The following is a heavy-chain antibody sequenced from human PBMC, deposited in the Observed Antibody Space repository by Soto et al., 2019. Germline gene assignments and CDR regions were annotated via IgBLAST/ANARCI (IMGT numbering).Heavy chain of an antibody. J-gene: IGHJ4*02. CDR2: INPNSGGT. CDR1: GYTFTDYF. D-gene: IGHD4-4*01. V-gene: IGHV1-2*02. CDR3: ARDSNYDAFDY. Sequence: QVQLVQSGAEVKKPGASVKVSCKASGYTFTDYFIHWVRQAPGQGLEWMGWINPNSGGTKYGQKFQGRVTMTRDTSISTAYMELRRLTSDDTAVYSWARDSNYDAFDYWGQGTLVTVSS.